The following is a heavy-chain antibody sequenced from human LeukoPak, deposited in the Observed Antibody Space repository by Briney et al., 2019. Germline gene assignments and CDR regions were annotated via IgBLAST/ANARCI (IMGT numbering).Heavy chain of an antibody. D-gene: IGHD3-16*01. J-gene: IGHJ4*02. CDR2: IYYSGST. V-gene: IGHV4-30-4*07. CDR3: ARGKPRRGSVLGY. Sequence: PSETLFLTCAVSGGSISSGGYSWSWIRQPPGKGLEWIGYIYYSGSTYYNPSLKSRVTISVDTSKNQFSLKLSSVTAADTAVYYCARGKPRRGSVLGYWGQGTLVTVSS. CDR1: GGSISSGGYS.